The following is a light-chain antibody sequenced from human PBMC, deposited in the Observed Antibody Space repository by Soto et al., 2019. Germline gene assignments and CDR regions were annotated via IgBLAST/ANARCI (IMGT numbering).Light chain of an antibody. CDR1: SSDVGAYNY. J-gene: IGLJ3*02. V-gene: IGLV2-14*01. CDR2: EVS. Sequence: QSALTQPASVSGSPGQSITISCTGTSSDVGAYNYVSWYQQHPGKAPKLMIYEVSNRPSGVSYRFSGSRSGNTASLTISGLQAEDESDYYCISYTSSSTWVFGGGTQLTVL. CDR3: ISYTSSSTWV.